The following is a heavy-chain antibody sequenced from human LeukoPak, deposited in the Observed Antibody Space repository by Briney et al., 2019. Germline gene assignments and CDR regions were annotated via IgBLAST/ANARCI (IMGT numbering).Heavy chain of an antibody. V-gene: IGHV3-23*01. CDR3: ARGSYYDSSGYIDPNYYYGMDV. CDR2: ISGSGGST. J-gene: IGHJ6*02. CDR1: GFTFSSYA. D-gene: IGHD3-22*01. Sequence: PGGSLRLSCAASGFTFSSYAMSWVRQAPGKGLEWVSAISGSGGSTYYADSVKGRFTISRDNSKNTLYLQMNSLRAEDTAVYYCARGSYYDSSGYIDPNYYYGMDVWGQGTTVTVSS.